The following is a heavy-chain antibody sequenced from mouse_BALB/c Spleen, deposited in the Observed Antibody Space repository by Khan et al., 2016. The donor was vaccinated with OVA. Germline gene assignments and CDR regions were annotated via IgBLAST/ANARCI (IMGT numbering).Heavy chain of an antibody. V-gene: IGHV1S56*01. Sequence: QVQLKESGAELVKPGTSVKLSCKASGYTFTSYDINWVRQRPEQGLDWIGWIFPGDGNTKYNEKFKGKATLTTDKSSSTAYMQLSRLTSEDSAVYFCARGGYGGFAYWGQGTLVTVSA. D-gene: IGHD2-14*01. CDR3: ARGGYGGFAY. CDR1: GYTFTSYD. J-gene: IGHJ3*01. CDR2: IFPGDGNT.